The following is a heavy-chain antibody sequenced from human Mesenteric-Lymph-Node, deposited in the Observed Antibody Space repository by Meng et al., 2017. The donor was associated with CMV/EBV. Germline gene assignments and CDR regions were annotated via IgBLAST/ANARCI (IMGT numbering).Heavy chain of an antibody. D-gene: IGHD4-11*01. J-gene: IGHJ4*02. CDR3: AKVSVSNYYYFDY. CDR2: ISGSGGST. Sequence: ASSGFSCSSSAMSWVRQAPGKGLEWVSAISGSGGSTYYADSVKGRFTISRDNSKNTLYLQMNSLRAEDTAVYYCAKVSVSNYYYFDYWGQGTLVTVSS. V-gene: IGHV3-23*01. CDR1: GFSCSSSA.